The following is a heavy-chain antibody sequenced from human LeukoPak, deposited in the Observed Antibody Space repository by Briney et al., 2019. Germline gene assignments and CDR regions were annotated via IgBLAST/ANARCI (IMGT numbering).Heavy chain of an antibody. CDR1: GYSFTSYS. J-gene: IGHJ5*02. D-gene: IGHD3-22*01. CDR2: IYPVDSDT. CDR3: ARRGLRRYYDSSGPNWFDP. V-gene: IGHV5-51*01. Sequence: GESLKISCKGSGYSFTSYSIGWLRQMPGKGLEWMGIIYPVDSDTRYSPSFQGQVTISADKSISTAYLQWSSLKASDTAMYYCARRGLRRYYDSSGPNWFDPWGQGTLVTVSS.